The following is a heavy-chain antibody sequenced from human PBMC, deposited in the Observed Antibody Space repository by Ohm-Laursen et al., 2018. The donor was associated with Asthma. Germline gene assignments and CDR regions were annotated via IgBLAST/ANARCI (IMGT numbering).Heavy chain of an antibody. Sequence: EASVKVSCKASGGTFSSYAISWVRQAPGQGLEWMGGIIPIFGTANYAQKFQGRVTITADESTSTAYMELSSLRSEDTAVYYCARVGKYYYYYGMDVWGQGTTVTVSS. CDR1: GGTFSSYA. J-gene: IGHJ6*02. CDR3: ARVGKYYYYYGMDV. V-gene: IGHV1-69*13. D-gene: IGHD7-27*01. CDR2: IIPIFGTA.